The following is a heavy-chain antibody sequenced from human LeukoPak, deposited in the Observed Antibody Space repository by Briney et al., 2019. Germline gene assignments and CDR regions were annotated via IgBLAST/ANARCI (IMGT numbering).Heavy chain of an antibody. J-gene: IGHJ5*02. D-gene: IGHD6-13*01. Sequence: GGSLRLSCASSGFTLRSYALSWVRQAPGKGLEWVSAISGSGGSTYYADSVKGRFTISRDNSKNTLYLQMNSLRAEDTAVYYCANPLWQQPEHNWFDPWGQGTLVTVSS. V-gene: IGHV3-23*01. CDR1: GFTLRSYA. CDR2: ISGSGGST. CDR3: ANPLWQQPEHNWFDP.